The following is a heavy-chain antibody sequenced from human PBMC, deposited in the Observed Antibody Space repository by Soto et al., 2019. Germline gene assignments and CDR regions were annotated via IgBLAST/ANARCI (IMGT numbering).Heavy chain of an antibody. CDR3: ARGGGDIWTRSYYYYGMDV. J-gene: IGHJ6*02. V-gene: IGHV1-2*02. D-gene: IGHD3-9*01. CDR1: GYTFTGYH. Sequence: VKVACKASGYTFTGYHRHWVRQAPGQGLEWMGWINPNSGGTNYAQKFQGRVTMTRDTSISTAYMELSRQRSDDTWVKYCARGGGDIWTRSYYYYGMDVWGQRTTGTVSS. CDR2: INPNSGGT.